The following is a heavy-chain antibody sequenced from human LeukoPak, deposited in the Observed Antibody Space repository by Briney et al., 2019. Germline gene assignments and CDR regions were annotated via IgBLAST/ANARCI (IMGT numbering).Heavy chain of an antibody. Sequence: GGSLRLSCAASGFTFSGSALHWVRQASGKGLEWVGRIRSTANGYATAYAASVKGRFTISRDDSKNTAYLQMNSLKTEDTAVYYCTRLIAGGGFDYYYYYMDVWGKGTTVTVSS. CDR1: GFTFSGSA. D-gene: IGHD2-15*01. CDR2: IRSTANGYAT. CDR3: TRLIAGGGFDYYYYYMDV. J-gene: IGHJ6*03. V-gene: IGHV3-73*01.